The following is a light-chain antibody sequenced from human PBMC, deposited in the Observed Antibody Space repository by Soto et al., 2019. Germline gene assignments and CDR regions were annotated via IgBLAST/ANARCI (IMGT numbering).Light chain of an antibody. J-gene: IGLJ1*01. CDR1: SSDVGSYNY. CDR3: SSYAGTNTDYV. Sequence: VLTQPPSASGSPGQSVTISCTGTSSDVGSYNYVSWYQQHPGKVPKLMIYEVSKRPSGVPDRFSGSKSGNTASLTVSGLQAEDEADYYCSSYAGTNTDYVFGTGTKVTVL. CDR2: EVS. V-gene: IGLV2-8*01.